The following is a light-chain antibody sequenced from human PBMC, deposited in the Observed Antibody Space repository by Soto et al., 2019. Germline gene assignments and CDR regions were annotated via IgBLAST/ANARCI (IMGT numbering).Light chain of an antibody. CDR1: SGHSSFA. CDR2: VNSDGSH. CDR3: QTWGTGFQV. V-gene: IGLV4-69*01. Sequence: QAVLTQSPSASASLGASVKLTCTLSSGHSSFAIAWHQQQPEKGPRYLMKVNSDGSHNKGDGIPDRFSGSSSGAERYLTISSLQSEDEADYYCQTWGTGFQVFGGGTKLTVL. J-gene: IGLJ3*02.